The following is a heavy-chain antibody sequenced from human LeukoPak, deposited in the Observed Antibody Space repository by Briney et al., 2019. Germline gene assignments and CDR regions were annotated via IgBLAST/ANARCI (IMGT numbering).Heavy chain of an antibody. J-gene: IGHJ5*02. V-gene: IGHV4-38-2*02. Sequence: PSETLSLTCTVSGGSISSYYWSWIRQPPGKGLEWIGSIYHSGSTYYNPSLKSRVTISVDTSKNQFSLKVTSVTAADTAVYYCARVYSSSWYWNWFDPWGQGTLVTVSS. CDR3: ARVYSSSWYWNWFDP. D-gene: IGHD6-13*01. CDR2: IYHSGST. CDR1: GGSISSYY.